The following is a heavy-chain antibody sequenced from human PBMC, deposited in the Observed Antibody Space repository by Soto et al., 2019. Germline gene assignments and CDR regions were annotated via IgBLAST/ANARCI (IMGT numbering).Heavy chain of an antibody. V-gene: IGHV4-34*01. J-gene: IGHJ4*02. CDR1: GGSFSGYY. D-gene: IGHD5-12*01. Sequence: PSETLSLTCAVYGGSFSGYYWSWIRQPPGKGLEWIGEINHGGSANYNPSLKSRVTISVDTSKNQFSIRLSSVTAADTAVYSCARAYDYGHTPIEYWGQGTLVTVSS. CDR3: ARAYDYGHTPIEY. CDR2: INHGGSA.